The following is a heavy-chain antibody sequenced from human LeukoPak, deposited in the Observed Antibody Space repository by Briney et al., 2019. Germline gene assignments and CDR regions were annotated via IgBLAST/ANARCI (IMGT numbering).Heavy chain of an antibody. V-gene: IGHV1-18*01. D-gene: IGHD3-10*01. CDR2: ITVYNGNT. CDR1: GYSFTAYG. Sequence: ASVKVSCKASGYSFTAYGIAWVRQAPGQGLEWMGWITVYNGNTNYAQKFQDRVTMTTDTPTSTAYMELRSLRSDDTAVYYCARVTLRLGNYYHPHWLDSWGQGALVTVSS. CDR3: ARVTLRLGNYYHPHWLDS. J-gene: IGHJ5*01.